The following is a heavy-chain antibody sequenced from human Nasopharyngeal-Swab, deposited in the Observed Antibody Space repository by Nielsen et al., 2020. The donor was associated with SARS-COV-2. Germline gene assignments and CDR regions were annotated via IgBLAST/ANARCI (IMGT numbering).Heavy chain of an antibody. J-gene: IGHJ6*02. CDR3: ARGYCSGGSCYSDYYYGMDV. V-gene: IGHV4-61*02. Sequence: WIRQPPGKGLEWIGRIYTSGSTNYNPSLKSRVTISVDTSKNQFSLKLSSVTAADTAVYHCARGYCSGGSCYSDYYYGMDVWGQGTTVTVSS. D-gene: IGHD2-15*01. CDR2: IYTSGST.